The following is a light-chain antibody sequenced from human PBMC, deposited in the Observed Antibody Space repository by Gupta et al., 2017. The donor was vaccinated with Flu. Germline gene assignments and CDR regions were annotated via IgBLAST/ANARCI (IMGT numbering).Light chain of an antibody. CDR1: SSNIGTNH. CDR3: SAWDDSLNGRYV. CDR2: NNN. V-gene: IGLV1-44*01. Sequence: QSVLTQPPSASGTPGQSVTISCSGSSSNIGTNHVNWYQHLPGTTPKLLSYNNNQRPSGVPDRFFFSNSGTSASPTISGLQSEDEADYYCSAWDDSLNGRYVFGTGTKLTVL. J-gene: IGLJ1*01.